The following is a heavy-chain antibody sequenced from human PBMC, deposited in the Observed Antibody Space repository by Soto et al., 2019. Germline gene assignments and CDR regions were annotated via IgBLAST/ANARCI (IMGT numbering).Heavy chain of an antibody. CDR1: GDSISNSRFY. Sequence: SETLSLTCGVSGDSISNSRFYWAWIRQPPGEGLEWIGSIYHTGNAYYNPSLKSRVTISVDTSKNQFSLKVTSVTAADTALYYCARDYFDSSDYTQTWFDPWGQGTLVTVSS. CDR3: ARDYFDSSDYTQTWFDP. V-gene: IGHV4-39*01. J-gene: IGHJ5*02. D-gene: IGHD3-22*01. CDR2: IYHTGNA.